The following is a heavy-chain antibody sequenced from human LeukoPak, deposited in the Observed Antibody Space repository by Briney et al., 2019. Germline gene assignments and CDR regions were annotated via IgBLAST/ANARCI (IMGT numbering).Heavy chain of an antibody. Sequence: SVKVSYKASGGTFSSYAISWVRQAPGQGLEWMGGIIPIFGTANYAQKFQGRVTITADESTSTAYMELSSLRSEDTAVYYCARPDTYYYDSSGYYYWGQGTLVTVSS. CDR1: GGTFSSYA. D-gene: IGHD3-22*01. CDR2: IIPIFGTA. CDR3: ARPDTYYYDSSGYYY. V-gene: IGHV1-69*01. J-gene: IGHJ4*02.